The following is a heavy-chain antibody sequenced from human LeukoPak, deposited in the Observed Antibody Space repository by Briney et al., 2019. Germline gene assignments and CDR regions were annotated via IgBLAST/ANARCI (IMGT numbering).Heavy chain of an antibody. CDR3: ARDAGWNDHWPDALDI. D-gene: IGHD1-1*01. CDR2: IYHDGST. J-gene: IGHJ3*02. Sequence: PSETLSLTCSVSGISISSGYYYAWIRQTPGKGLEWIGNIYHDGSTFYNPSLERRVTISVDVSRNQFSLKLTSLTAADTAVYYCARDAGWNDHWPDALDIWGQGTMVTVSS. V-gene: IGHV4-38-2*02. CDR1: GISISSGYY.